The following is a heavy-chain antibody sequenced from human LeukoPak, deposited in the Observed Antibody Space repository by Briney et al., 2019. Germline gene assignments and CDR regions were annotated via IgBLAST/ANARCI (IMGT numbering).Heavy chain of an antibody. CDR3: AKFEGLCGSANTCYHFDC. CDR2: LSGSGGST. Sequence: GGSLRLSCDASGFTFSTYAMSWVRQAPGEGLEWVSGLSGSGGSTWYADSVKCRFTISRDNSKNTVYLHMNSLRAEDTAVYYCAKFEGLCGSANTCYHFDCWGQGTLVTVSS. J-gene: IGHJ4*02. D-gene: IGHD2-2*01. V-gene: IGHV3-23*01. CDR1: GFTFSTYA.